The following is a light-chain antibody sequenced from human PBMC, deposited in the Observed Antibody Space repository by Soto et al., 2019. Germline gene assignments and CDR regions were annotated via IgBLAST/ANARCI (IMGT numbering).Light chain of an antibody. CDR2: KAS. CDR1: RSASDW. CDR3: QQYNSYSAT. V-gene: IGKV1-5*03. J-gene: IGKJ1*01. Sequence: DIQMTQSPSTLSGSLGDRVTITCRASRSASDWLAWYQQRPGEAPRMLISKASTLESGVPSRFNGSGSGTHFTLTITSLQPDDSATYYCQQYNSYSATFGQGTKVDIK.